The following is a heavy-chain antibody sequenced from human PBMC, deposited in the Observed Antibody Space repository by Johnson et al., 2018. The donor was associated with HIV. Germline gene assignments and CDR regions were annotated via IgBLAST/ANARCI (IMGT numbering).Heavy chain of an antibody. V-gene: IGHV3-23*04. CDR1: GLTFSSYA. CDR3: ARQTLRAFDI. CDR2: ISGSGGST. J-gene: IGHJ3*02. Sequence: VQLVESGGGLVQPGGSLRLSCAASGLTFSSYAMSWVRQAPGKGLEWVSAISGSGGSTYYADSVKGRFTISRDNSKNTLYLQMNSLGAEDTAVYFCARQTLRAFDIWGQGTMVTVSS.